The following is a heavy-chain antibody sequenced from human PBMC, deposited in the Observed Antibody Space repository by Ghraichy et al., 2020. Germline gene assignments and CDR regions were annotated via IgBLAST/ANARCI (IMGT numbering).Heavy chain of an antibody. J-gene: IGHJ6*03. D-gene: IGHD4-23*01. CDR3: ARVGPSRYGGNYYYYYMDV. Sequence: SETLSLTCTVSGGSISSYYWSWIRQPPGKGLEWIGYIYYSGSTNYNPSLKSRVTISVDTSKNQFSLKLSSVTAADTAVYYCARVGPSRYGGNYYYYYMDVWGKGTTVTVSS. CDR1: GGSISSYY. V-gene: IGHV4-59*01. CDR2: IYYSGST.